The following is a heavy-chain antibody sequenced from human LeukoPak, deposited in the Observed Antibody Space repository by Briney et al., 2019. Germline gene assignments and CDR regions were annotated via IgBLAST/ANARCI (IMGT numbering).Heavy chain of an antibody. CDR2: INPNSGGT. D-gene: IGHD3-22*01. CDR3: ARDPIDYYDSSGYWKSDNWFDP. Sequence: GASVKVSCKASGYTFTGYYMHWVRQAPGQGLEWMGWINPNSGGTNYGQKFQGRVTMTRDTSISTAYMELSRLRSDDTAVYYCARDPIDYYDSSGYWKSDNWFDPWGQGTLVTVSS. CDR1: GYTFTGYY. V-gene: IGHV1-2*02. J-gene: IGHJ5*02.